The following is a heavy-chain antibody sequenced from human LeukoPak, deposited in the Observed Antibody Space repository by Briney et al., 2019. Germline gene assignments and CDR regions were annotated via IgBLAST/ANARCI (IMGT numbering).Heavy chain of an antibody. D-gene: IGHD2-8*02. CDR2: IWYDGSNQ. J-gene: IGHJ5*02. Sequence: GGSLRLSCAASGFTFSSYGMHWVRQAPGKGLEWVAVIWYDGSNQYYADSVKGRFTISRDNSKNTLYLQMNSLRAEDTAVYYCARESPGGEWFDPWGQGTLVTVSS. V-gene: IGHV3-33*01. CDR1: GFTFSSYG. CDR3: ARESPGGEWFDP.